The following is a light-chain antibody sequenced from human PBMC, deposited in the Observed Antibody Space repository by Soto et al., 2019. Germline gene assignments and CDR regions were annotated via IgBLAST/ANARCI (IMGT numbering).Light chain of an antibody. J-gene: IGLJ3*02. CDR2: EVS. CDR3: SSYTSSSTWV. CDR1: SSDVGGYNY. V-gene: IGLV2-14*01. Sequence: QSALTQPDSVSGSTGQSITISCTGTSSDVGGYNYVSWYQQHPGKAPKLMIYEVSYRPSGVSNRFSGSKSGNTASLTISGLQAEDEADYYCSSYTSSSTWVFGGGTKLTVL.